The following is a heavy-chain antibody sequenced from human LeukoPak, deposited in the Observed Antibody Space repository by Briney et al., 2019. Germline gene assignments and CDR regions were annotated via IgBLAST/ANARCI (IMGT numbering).Heavy chain of an antibody. Sequence: GGSLRLSCAASGFTFSSYGMYWVRQAPGKGLEWAAVVRYDGSTKYYAGSVKGRLTISRDSSKNTLYLEMNSLRAEDTAVYYCARDECSGGSCYSSGFDAFDIWGQGTMVTVS. CDR2: VRYDGSTK. J-gene: IGHJ3*02. D-gene: IGHD2-15*01. CDR1: GFTFSSYG. V-gene: IGHV3-33*01. CDR3: ARDECSGGSCYSSGFDAFDI.